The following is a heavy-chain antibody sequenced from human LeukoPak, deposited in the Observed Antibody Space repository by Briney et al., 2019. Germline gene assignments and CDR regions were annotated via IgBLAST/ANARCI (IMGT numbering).Heavy chain of an antibody. CDR1: GDSVSSNSAA. V-gene: IGHV6-1*01. CDR2: TYYRSKWYN. Sequence: SQTLSLTCAISGDSVSSNSAAWNWIRQSPSRGLEWLGRTYYRSKWYNDYAVSVKSRITINPDTSKNQFSLQLNSVTPEDTAVYYCARLGYYHDSSGYYYDAFDIWGQGTMVTVSS. J-gene: IGHJ3*02. D-gene: IGHD3-22*01. CDR3: ARLGYYHDSSGYYYDAFDI.